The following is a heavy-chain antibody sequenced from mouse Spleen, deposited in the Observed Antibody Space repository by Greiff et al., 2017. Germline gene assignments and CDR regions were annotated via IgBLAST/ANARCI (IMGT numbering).Heavy chain of an antibody. CDR2: INPNNGGT. Sequence: EVQLQQSGPELVKPGASVKISCKASGYTFTDYYMNWVKQSHGKSLEWIGDINPNNGGTSYNQKFKGKATLTVDKSSSTAYMELRSLTSEDSAVYYCARSRRGSLDYWGQGTTLTVSS. CDR3: ARSRRGSLDY. CDR1: GYTFTDYY. V-gene: IGHV1-26*01. J-gene: IGHJ2*01.